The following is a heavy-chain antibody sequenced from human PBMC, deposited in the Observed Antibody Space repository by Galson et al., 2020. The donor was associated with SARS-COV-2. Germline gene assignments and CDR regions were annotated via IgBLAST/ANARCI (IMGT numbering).Heavy chain of an antibody. V-gene: IGHV1-8*01. Sequence: ASVKVSCKASGYTFTSYDINWVRQATGQGLEWMGWMNPNSGNTGYAQKFQGRVTMTRNTSISTAYMELSSLRSEDTAVYYCVAGMTTVTTGYYYGMDVWGQGTTVTVSS. CDR3: VAGMTTVTTGYYYGMDV. CDR1: GYTFTSYD. J-gene: IGHJ6*02. D-gene: IGHD4-17*01. CDR2: MNPNSGNT.